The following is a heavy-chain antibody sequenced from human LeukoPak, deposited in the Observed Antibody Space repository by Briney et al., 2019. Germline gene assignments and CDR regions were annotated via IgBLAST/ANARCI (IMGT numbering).Heavy chain of an antibody. D-gene: IGHD3-10*01. V-gene: IGHV4-34*01. Sequence: PSETLSLTCAVYGGSFSGYYWSWIRQPPGKGLEWIGEINHSGSTNYNPSLKSRVTISVDTSKNQFSLKLSSVTAADTAVYYCAREVGVYYYGSGSYVGWFDPWGQGTLVTVSS. CDR1: GGSFSGYY. CDR3: AREVGVYYYGSGSYVGWFDP. CDR2: INHSGST. J-gene: IGHJ5*02.